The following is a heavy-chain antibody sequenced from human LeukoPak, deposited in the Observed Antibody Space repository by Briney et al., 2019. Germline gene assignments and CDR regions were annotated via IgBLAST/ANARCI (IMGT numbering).Heavy chain of an antibody. CDR1: GFTFSSYA. J-gene: IGHJ6*04. Sequence: PGRSLRLSCAASGFTFSSYAIHWVRQAPGKGLEWVGRIKSKTDGGTTDYAAPVKGRFTISRDDSKNTLYLQMNSLKTEDTAVYYCTTASVWFGEPKPYYYYGMDVWGKGTTVTVSS. D-gene: IGHD3-10*01. CDR2: IKSKTDGGTT. V-gene: IGHV3-15*01. CDR3: TTASVWFGEPKPYYYYGMDV.